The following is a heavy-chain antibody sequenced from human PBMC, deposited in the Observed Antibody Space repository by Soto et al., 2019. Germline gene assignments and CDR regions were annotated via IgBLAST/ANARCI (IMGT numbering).Heavy chain of an antibody. J-gene: IGHJ5*02. Sequence: QVQLVQSGAEVKKPGASVKVSCKASGYTFTSYDINWVRQATGQGLEWMGWMNPNSGNTGYAQKFQGRVTMTRNTSISTAYMELSSLRSDDTAVYYCARGPLTLLWFGEGGGWFDPWGQGTLVTVSS. V-gene: IGHV1-8*01. CDR3: ARGPLTLLWFGEGGGWFDP. CDR1: GYTFTSYD. D-gene: IGHD3-10*01. CDR2: MNPNSGNT.